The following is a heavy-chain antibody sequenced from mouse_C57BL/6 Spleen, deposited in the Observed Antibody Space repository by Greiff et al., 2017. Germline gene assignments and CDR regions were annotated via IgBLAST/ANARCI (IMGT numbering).Heavy chain of an antibody. CDR2: IDPSDSYT. CDR1: GYTFTSYW. V-gene: IGHV1-59*01. D-gene: IGHD2-2*01. J-gene: IGHJ3*01. Sequence: QVQLQQPGAELVRPGTSVKLSCKASGYTFTSYWMHWVKQRPGQGLEWIGVIDPSDSYTNYNQKFKGKATLTVDTSSSTAYMQLSSLTSEDSAVXYCARWGYDGFAYWGQGTLVTVSA. CDR3: ARWGYDGFAY.